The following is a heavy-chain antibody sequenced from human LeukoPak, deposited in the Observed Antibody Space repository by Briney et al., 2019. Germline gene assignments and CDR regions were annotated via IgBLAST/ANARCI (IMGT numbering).Heavy chain of an antibody. D-gene: IGHD3-10*01. V-gene: IGHV6-1*01. J-gene: IGHJ6*02. CDR1: GDSVSSNSAA. CDR3: ARHALPMVRGVISYYYYGMDV. CDR2: TYYRSKWYN. Sequence: SQTLSLTCAISGDSVSSNSAAWNWIRRSPSRGLEWLGRTYYRSKWYNDYAVSVKSRITINPDTSKNQFSLQLNSVTPEDTAVYYCARHALPMVRGVISYYYYGMDVWGQGTTVTVSS.